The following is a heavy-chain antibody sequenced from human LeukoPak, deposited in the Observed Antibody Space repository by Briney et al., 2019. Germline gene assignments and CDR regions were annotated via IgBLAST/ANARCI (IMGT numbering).Heavy chain of an antibody. V-gene: IGHV3-7*01. J-gene: IGHJ4*02. D-gene: IGHD2-2*01. CDR3: ANVPRSTVSY. CDR2: LNEDGSVK. CDR1: GFSFSTNW. Sequence: PGGSLRLSCAASGFSFSTNWMHWVRQTPGKGLEWVAELNEDGSVKYYVDSVKGRFTISRDNAKSLLFLQMYNLRTEDTGVYFCANVPRSTVSYWGRGTLVTVSS.